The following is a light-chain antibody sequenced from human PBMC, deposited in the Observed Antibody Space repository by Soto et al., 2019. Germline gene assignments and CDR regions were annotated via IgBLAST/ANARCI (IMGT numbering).Light chain of an antibody. J-gene: IGLJ1*01. CDR1: NSNIGSNA. Sequence: SVLTQPPSASGTPGQRVTISCSGSNSNIGSNAVNWYQQLPGTAPKLLIYSNNQRPSGVPDRFSVSKSGTSASLAISGLQSEDEADYFCAAWDDSLTGYVFGTGTKVTVL. V-gene: IGLV1-44*01. CDR2: SNN. CDR3: AAWDDSLTGYV.